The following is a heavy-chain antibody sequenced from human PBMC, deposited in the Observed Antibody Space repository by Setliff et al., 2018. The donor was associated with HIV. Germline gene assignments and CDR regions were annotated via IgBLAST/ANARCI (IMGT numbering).Heavy chain of an antibody. CDR1: GFTVSSNY. CDR2: IYIGGST. D-gene: IGHD6-13*01. Sequence: GGSLRLSCAASGFTVSSNYMSWVRQAPGKGLEWVSVIYIGGSTFYTDSVKGRFTISRDNSKNTLYLHMNSLRAEDTAVYYCATLRQQLITGWFDPWGQGILVTVSS. CDR3: ATLRQQLITGWFDP. V-gene: IGHV3-53*01. J-gene: IGHJ5*02.